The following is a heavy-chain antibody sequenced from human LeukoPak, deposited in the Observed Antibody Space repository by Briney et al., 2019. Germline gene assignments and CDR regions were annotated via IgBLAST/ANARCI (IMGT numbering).Heavy chain of an antibody. CDR1: GGSFSAYY. D-gene: IGHD2-15*01. CDR3: ARGSCSGGSCYLYNYYHYMDV. Sequence: PSETLSLTCAVYGGSFSAYYWSWIRQPPGKGLEWMGEINHSGSTNYNPSLKSRATISVDTSKKQFSLKLSSLTAADTAVHYCARGSCSGGSCYLYNYYHYMDVWGKGTTVTVSS. V-gene: IGHV4-34*01. J-gene: IGHJ6*03. CDR2: INHSGST.